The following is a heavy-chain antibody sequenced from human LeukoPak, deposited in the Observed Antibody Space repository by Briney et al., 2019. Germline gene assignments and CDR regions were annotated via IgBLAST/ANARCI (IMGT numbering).Heavy chain of an antibody. CDR1: GFTFRIYN. V-gene: IGHV3-30*03. CDR2: ITYDGSNK. CDR3: ASNSGYEKGY. D-gene: IGHD5-12*01. Sequence: PGGSLRFSCAASGFTFRIYNMHRVPQAPGQGREGVAVITYDGSNKYYSDSVRGRFTISRDNSKNTLYLQMNSLRAEDPAVYYCASNSGYEKGYWGQGTLATVSS. J-gene: IGHJ4*02.